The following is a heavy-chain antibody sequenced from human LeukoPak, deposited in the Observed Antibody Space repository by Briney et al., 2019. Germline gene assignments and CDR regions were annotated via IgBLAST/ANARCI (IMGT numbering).Heavy chain of an antibody. Sequence: GGSLRHSCAASGFTFISYWMTWVRQAPGKGLEWVANIKEDGSEKFYVDSVKGRFTISRDNANNSVYLQMNNLRAEDTAVYYCARDRIRVQLWLGDMDVWGQGTTVTVSS. CDR1: GFTFISYW. D-gene: IGHD3-10*01. J-gene: IGHJ6*02. V-gene: IGHV3-7*01. CDR2: IKEDGSEK. CDR3: ARDRIRVQLWLGDMDV.